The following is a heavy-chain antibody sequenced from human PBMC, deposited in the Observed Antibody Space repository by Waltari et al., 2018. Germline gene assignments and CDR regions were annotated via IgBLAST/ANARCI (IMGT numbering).Heavy chain of an antibody. V-gene: IGHV3-23*01. CDR2: RCVSHGCT. Sequence: EVQMSESGGGLVQPGGALRVSCTTSGFTCSAYGMTWVRQALGKGLGLVSSRCVSHGCTCYSDSVRGRFTMSSDNSKNTLDLEMNSLRGEDTAVYYCAKCEVVGTNFACLRFDSWGQGTLLTVSS. D-gene: IGHD1-26*01. J-gene: IGHJ5*01. CDR1: GFTCSAYG. CDR3: AKCEVVGTNFACLRFDS.